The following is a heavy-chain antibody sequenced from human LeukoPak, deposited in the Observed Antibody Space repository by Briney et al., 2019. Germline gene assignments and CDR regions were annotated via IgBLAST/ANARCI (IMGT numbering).Heavy chain of an antibody. Sequence: GASVNVSCTASGYTFTGYYMHWVRQAPGHGLEWMRWINHNSGGTNYAQKFQRRVTMTRATYISTAYMELSRLRSDDTAVYYCARATTVVTSALFGYWGQGTLVTVSS. CDR1: GYTFTGYY. J-gene: IGHJ4*02. CDR3: ARATTVVTSALFGY. V-gene: IGHV1-2*02. CDR2: INHNSGGT. D-gene: IGHD4-23*01.